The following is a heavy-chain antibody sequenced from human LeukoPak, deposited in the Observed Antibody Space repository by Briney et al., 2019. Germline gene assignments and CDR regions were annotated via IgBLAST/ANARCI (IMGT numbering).Heavy chain of an antibody. J-gene: IGHJ4*02. CDR1: GFTFSSYA. D-gene: IGHD3-16*02. V-gene: IGHV3-23*01. Sequence: PGGSLRLSCAASGFTFSSYAMSWVRQAPAKGLEWVSAISGSGGSTYYADSAKGRFTISRDNSKNTLYLQMNSLRAEDTAVYYCAKDDYDYVWGSYRYPHVLFSSCFDYWGQGTLVTVSS. CDR3: AKDDYDYVWGSYRYPHVLFSSCFDY. CDR2: ISGSGGST.